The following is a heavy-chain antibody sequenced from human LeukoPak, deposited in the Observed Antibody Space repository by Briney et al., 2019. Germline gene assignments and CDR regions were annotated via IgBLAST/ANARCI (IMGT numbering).Heavy chain of an antibody. CDR1: GGSISSGDYY. D-gene: IGHD2-2*01. CDR3: ARYEVVPAADDAFDI. CDR2: SDYSGTT. J-gene: IGHJ3*02. V-gene: IGHV4-30-4*08. Sequence: SETLSLXCTVSGGSISSGDYYWSWIRQPPGKGLEWIGYSDYSGTTYYNPSIKRCATITVDTSKNQFSLNMSSVTAADTAVYYGARYEVVPAADDAFDIWGQGTMVTVSS.